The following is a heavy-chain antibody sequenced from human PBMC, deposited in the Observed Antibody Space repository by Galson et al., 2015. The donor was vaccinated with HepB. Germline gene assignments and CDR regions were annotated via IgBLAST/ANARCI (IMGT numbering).Heavy chain of an antibody. J-gene: IGHJ4*02. CDR1: GFTFSDLY. D-gene: IGHD1-26*01. Sequence: SLRLSCAASGFTFSDLYMTWLRQAPGKGLEWISHISGSGSAVYYADSVKGRFAISRDNGKKSLFLQLDSLRAEDTAVYYCARGGSDSSYYWADWGQGILVTVSS. CDR2: ISGSGSAV. V-gene: IGHV3-11*01. CDR3: ARGGSDSSYYWAD.